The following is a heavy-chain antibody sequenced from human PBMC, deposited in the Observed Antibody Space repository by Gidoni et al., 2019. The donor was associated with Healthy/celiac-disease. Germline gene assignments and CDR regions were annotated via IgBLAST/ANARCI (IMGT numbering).Heavy chain of an antibody. D-gene: IGHD2-2*01. CDR2: INPNSGGT. CDR3: ARDLSAGVVVPAATDYYYYGMDV. Sequence: QVQLVQSGAEVKKPGASVKVSCKASGYTFTCYYMHWVRQAPGQGLEWMGWINPNSGGTNYAQKFQGRVTMTRDTSISTAYMELSRLRSDDTAVYYCARDLSAGVVVPAATDYYYYGMDVWGQGTTVTVSS. J-gene: IGHJ6*02. CDR1: GYTFTCYY. V-gene: IGHV1-2*02.